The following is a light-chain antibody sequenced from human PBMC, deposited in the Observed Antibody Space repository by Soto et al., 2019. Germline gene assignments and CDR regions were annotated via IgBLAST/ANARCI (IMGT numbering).Light chain of an antibody. V-gene: IGLV1-51*01. CDR2: DNN. Sequence: QSVLTQPPSVSAAPGPKVTISCSGSASNIGNNYVSWYQHLPGTAPRLLMYDNNERPSGIPERFSGSKSGTSATLDITGLQTGDEADYYCGTWDNSLSVVYVFGTGTKVTVL. J-gene: IGLJ1*01. CDR3: GTWDNSLSVVYV. CDR1: ASNIGNNY.